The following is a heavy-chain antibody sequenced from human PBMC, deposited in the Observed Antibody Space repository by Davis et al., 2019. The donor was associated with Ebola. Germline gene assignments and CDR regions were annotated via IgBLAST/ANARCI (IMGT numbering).Heavy chain of an antibody. V-gene: IGHV4-34*01. J-gene: IGHJ4*02. CDR1: GGSFSSYY. CDR3: ARRSNMSFDY. Sequence: MPSETLSLTCAVYGGSFSSYYWTWIRQPPGKGLEWIGEINNSGVTIYNPSLKSRVTISVDTSKNQFSLKLSSVTAADTAVYYCARRSNMSFDYWGQGFLVTVSS. D-gene: IGHD2-15*01. CDR2: INNSGVT.